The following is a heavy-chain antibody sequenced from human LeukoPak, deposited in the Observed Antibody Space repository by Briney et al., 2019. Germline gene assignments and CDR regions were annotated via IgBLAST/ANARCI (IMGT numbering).Heavy chain of an antibody. J-gene: IGHJ5*02. D-gene: IGHD6-13*01. V-gene: IGHV3-21*01. CDR3: ARGPHIAAAGTGNWFDP. CDR1: GFTFSSYS. CDR2: ISGTSSYI. Sequence: PGGSLRLSCAASGFTFSSYSMNWVRQAPGKGLEWVSFISGTSSYIYYADSVKGRFTISRDNAKNSLYLQMNSLRAEDTAVYYCARGPHIAAAGTGNWFDPWGQGTLVTVSS.